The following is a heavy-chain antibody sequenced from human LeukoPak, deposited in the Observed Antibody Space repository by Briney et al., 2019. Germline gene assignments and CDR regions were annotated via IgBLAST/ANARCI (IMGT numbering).Heavy chain of an antibody. CDR1: GFTFSSSA. CDR2: IKQGGSET. D-gene: IGHD1-1*01. V-gene: IGHV3-7*01. CDR3: ARDSVPHYYYGMDV. Sequence: GGSLRLSCAASGFTFSSSAMSWVRQAPGKGLEWVANIKQGGSETYYVDSMKGRFTISRDNAKNSLYLQMNSLRAEDTAVYYCARDSVPHYYYGMDVRGQGTTVTVSS. J-gene: IGHJ6*01.